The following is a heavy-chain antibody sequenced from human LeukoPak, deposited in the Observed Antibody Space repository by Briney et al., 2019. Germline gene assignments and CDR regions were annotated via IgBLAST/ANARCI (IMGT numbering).Heavy chain of an antibody. V-gene: IGHV1-2*02. CDR3: ARDRATIGWNFHTDWFDP. J-gene: IGHJ5*02. D-gene: IGHD1-7*01. CDR2: INPNSGGT. CDR1: GYTFTSYG. Sequence: GASVKVSCKASGYTFTSYGISWVRQAPGQGLEWMGWINPNSGGTNYAQKFQGRVTMTRDTSISTAYMELSRLRSDDTAVYYCARDRATIGWNFHTDWFDPWGQGTLVTVSS.